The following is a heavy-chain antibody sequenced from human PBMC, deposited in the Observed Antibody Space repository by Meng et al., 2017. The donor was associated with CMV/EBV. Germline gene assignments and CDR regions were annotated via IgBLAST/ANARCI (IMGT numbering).Heavy chain of an antibody. D-gene: IGHD2-21*02. CDR3: AREGDNPFDY. Sequence: HVQPQQWGARLLKPSETLSLHCAVYGGSFSGYYWSWIRQPPGKGLEWIGYIYYSGSTYYNPSLKSRVTISVDTSKNQFSLKLSSVTAADTAVYYCAREGDNPFDYWGQGTLVTVSS. J-gene: IGHJ4*02. CDR2: IYYSGST. V-gene: IGHV4-34*01. CDR1: GGSFSGYY.